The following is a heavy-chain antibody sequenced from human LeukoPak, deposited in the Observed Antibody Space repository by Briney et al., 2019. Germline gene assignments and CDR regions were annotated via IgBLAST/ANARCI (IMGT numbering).Heavy chain of an antibody. Sequence: GGSLRLSCAASGFTFSNAWMSWVRQAPGKGLEWVCRIKSKTDGGTTDYAAPVEGRFTISRDDSKNTLYLQMNSLKTEDTAVYYCTTEVGYCSSTSCYSFDYWGQGTLVTVSS. D-gene: IGHD2-2*02. CDR1: GFTFSNAW. CDR3: TTEVGYCSSTSCYSFDY. CDR2: IKSKTDGGTT. J-gene: IGHJ4*02. V-gene: IGHV3-15*01.